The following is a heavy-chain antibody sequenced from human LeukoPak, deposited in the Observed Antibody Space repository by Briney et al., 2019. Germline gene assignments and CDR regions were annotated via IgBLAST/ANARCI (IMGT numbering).Heavy chain of an antibody. CDR3: ARGAWLGEVYWYFDL. Sequence: GGSLRLSCAASGFTVSSNYMSWVRQAPGQGLEWVSVIYSSGGTYYADSVKGRFTISRDNSKNTLYLQMNSLRAEDTAVYYCARGAWLGEVYWYFDLWGRGTLVTVSS. CDR2: IYSSGGT. J-gene: IGHJ2*01. V-gene: IGHV3-53*01. D-gene: IGHD3-16*01. CDR1: GFTVSSNY.